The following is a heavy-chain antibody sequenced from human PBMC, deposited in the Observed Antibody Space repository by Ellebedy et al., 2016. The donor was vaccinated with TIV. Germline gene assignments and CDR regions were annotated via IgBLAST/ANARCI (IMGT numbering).Heavy chain of an antibody. J-gene: IGHJ5*02. CDR2: MNPNSGNT. V-gene: IGHV1-8*02. Sequence: ASVKVSCKASGYTFTGYYMHWVRQATGQGLEWMGWMNPNSGNTGYAQKFQGRVTMTRNTSISAAYMELSSLRSEDTAVYYCARGGYGWDYNWFDPWGQGTLVTVSS. D-gene: IGHD5-18*01. CDR3: ARGGYGWDYNWFDP. CDR1: GYTFTGYY.